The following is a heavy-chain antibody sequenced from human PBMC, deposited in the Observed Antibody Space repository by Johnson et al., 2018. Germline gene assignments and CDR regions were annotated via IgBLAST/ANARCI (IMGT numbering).Heavy chain of an antibody. V-gene: IGHV3-30*18. J-gene: IGHJ6*04. CDR1: GFTFSSYG. CDR2: ISYDGSNK. D-gene: IGHD3-22*01. Sequence: VQLVETGGGVVQPGRSLRLSCAASGFTFSSYGMHWVRQAPGKGLEWVAVISYDGSNKYYADSVKGRFTISRDNSKNTLYLQMNSLRAEDTDVYYCAKGGGSYYDSRGYYYAMDVWGKGTTVTVSS. CDR3: AKGGGSYYDSRGYYYAMDV.